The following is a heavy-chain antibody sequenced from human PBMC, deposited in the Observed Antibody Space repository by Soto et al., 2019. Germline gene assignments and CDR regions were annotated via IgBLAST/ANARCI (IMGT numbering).Heavy chain of an antibody. CDR1: GFTFSSYA. Sequence: EVQLLESGGGLVQPGGSLRLSCAASGFTFSSYAMNWVRQAPGKGLEWVSVISGSGGSTYYADSVKGRFTISRDNSKNTLHLLMNSLSAEDTAVYYCAKRTTGWYFDLWGRGTLVTVSS. CDR3: AKRTTGWYFDL. V-gene: IGHV3-23*01. CDR2: ISGSGGST. J-gene: IGHJ2*01.